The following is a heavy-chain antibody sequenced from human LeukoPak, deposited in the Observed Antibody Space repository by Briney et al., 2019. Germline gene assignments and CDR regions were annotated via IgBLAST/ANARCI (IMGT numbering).Heavy chain of an antibody. V-gene: IGHV3-23*01. CDR3: EKGAPTGRHRKYFDY. J-gene: IGHJ4*02. Sequence: PGGSLRLSCAASGFTFSSYAVSWVRQAPGKRLEWGSAISGSGGSTYYADSVKGRFTISRDNSKNTLYLQMKSMRAEDTAVYYCEKGAPTGRHRKYFDYWGQGTLVTVSP. CDR2: ISGSGGST. D-gene: IGHD1-26*01. CDR1: GFTFSSYA.